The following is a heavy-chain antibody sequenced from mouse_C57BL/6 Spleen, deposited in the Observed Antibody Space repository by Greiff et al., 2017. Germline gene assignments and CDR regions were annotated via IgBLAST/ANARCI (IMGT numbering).Heavy chain of an antibody. CDR2: IWSGGST. V-gene: IGHV2-2*01. CDR1: GFSLTSYG. CDR3: ARNQVETTVALDY. J-gene: IGHJ2*01. D-gene: IGHD1-1*01. Sequence: VQLQQSGPGLVQPSQSLSITCTVSGFSLTSYGVHWVRQSPGKGLEWLGVIWSGGSTDYNAAFISRLGISKDNSKSQVFFKMNSLQADDTAIYYCARNQVETTVALDYWGQGTTLTVSS.